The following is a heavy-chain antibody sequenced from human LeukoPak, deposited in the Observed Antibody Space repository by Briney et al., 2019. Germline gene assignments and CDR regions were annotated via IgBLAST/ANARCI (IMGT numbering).Heavy chain of an antibody. V-gene: IGHV4-59*11. D-gene: IGHD4-23*01. CDR2: VSYTGTT. Sequence: SETLSPTCTVSGGSIRRHYWSWIRQPPGKGLEWIGYVSYTGTTNYNPSLKSRATISLDTSKNQFSLKVTSVPAADTAVYYCASPGGIGGNFDIDYSGEGTLVTVFS. J-gene: IGHJ4*02. CDR1: GGSIRRHY. CDR3: ASPGGIGGNFDIDY.